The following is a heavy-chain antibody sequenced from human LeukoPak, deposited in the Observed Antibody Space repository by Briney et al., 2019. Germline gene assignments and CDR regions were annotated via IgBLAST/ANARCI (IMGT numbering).Heavy chain of an antibody. D-gene: IGHD6-19*01. CDR1: GFTFSSYA. J-gene: IGHJ6*03. V-gene: IGHV3-23*01. CDR2: ISGSGGST. Sequence: PGGSLRLSCAASGFTFSSYAMSWVRQAPGKGLEWVSAISGSGGSTYYADSVKGRFTISRDNSKNTLYLQMNSLRAEDTAVYYCAKVKEAWGSGWSNSMDVWGKGTTVTVSS. CDR3: AKVKEAWGSGWSNSMDV.